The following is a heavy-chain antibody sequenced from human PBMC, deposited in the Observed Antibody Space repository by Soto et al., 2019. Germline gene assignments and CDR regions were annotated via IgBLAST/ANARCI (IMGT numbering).Heavy chain of an antibody. J-gene: IGHJ6*02. CDR2: IYSGGST. CDR3: ARETLYCSSTSCRYYYYGMDV. D-gene: IGHD2-2*01. CDR1: GFTVSSNY. Sequence: GGFLRLSCAASGFTVSSNYMSWVRQAPGKGLEWVSVIYSGGSTYYADSVKGRFTISRDNSMNTLYLQMNSLRAEDTAVYYCARETLYCSSTSCRYYYYGMDVWGQGTTVTVSS. V-gene: IGHV3-53*01.